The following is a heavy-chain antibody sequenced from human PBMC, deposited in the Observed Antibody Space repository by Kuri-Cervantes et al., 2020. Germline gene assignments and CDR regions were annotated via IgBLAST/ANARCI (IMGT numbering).Heavy chain of an antibody. Sequence: SVKVSCKASGGTFSSYAISWVRQAPGQGLEWMGGIIPILGTANYAQKFQGRVTITADESTSTAYMELSSLRSEDTAVYYCASSPHCSGGSCYWFDPWGQGTLVTVSS. CDR3: ASSPHCSGGSCYWFDP. J-gene: IGHJ5*02. V-gene: IGHV1-69*13. D-gene: IGHD2-15*01. CDR2: IIPILGTA. CDR1: GGTFSSYA.